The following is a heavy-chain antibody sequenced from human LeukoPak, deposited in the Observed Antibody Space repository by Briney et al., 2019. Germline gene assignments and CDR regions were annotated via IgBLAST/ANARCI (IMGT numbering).Heavy chain of an antibody. Sequence: NPSETLSLTCTVSGGSIGSNYWTWIRQPPGKGLEYIGYIYYTGGTNYNPSLKSRVTISVDTSRNQFSLKLSSVTAADTAVYYCASTPEGGYSYGPDYFDYWGQGTLVTVSS. CDR3: ASTPEGGYSYGPDYFDY. V-gene: IGHV4-59*08. J-gene: IGHJ4*02. CDR1: GGSIGSNY. D-gene: IGHD5-18*01. CDR2: IYYTGGT.